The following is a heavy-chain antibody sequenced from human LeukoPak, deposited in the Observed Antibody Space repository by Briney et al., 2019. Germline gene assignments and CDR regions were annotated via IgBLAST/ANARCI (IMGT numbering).Heavy chain of an antibody. CDR1: GFTFSSYE. CDR3: ARDETRYSSSWYFDY. Sequence: SGGSLRLSCAASGFTFSSYEMNWVRQAPGKGLEWVSYISSSGSTIYYADSVKGRFTISRDNAKNSLYLQMNSLRAEDTAVYYCARDETRYSSSWYFDYWGQGTLVTVSS. CDR2: ISSSGSTI. D-gene: IGHD6-13*01. J-gene: IGHJ4*02. V-gene: IGHV3-48*03.